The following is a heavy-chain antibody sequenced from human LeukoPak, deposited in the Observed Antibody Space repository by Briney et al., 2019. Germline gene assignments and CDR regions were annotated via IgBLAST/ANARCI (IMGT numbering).Heavy chain of an antibody. CDR3: ATEGGPPIERY. CDR1: GFTFDDYA. V-gene: IGHV3-23*01. D-gene: IGHD2-15*01. Sequence: GGSLRLSCAASGFTFDDYAMSWVRQAPGKGLGWVSAIGGRTDTTYYADSVKGRFTISRDNSKNTLFLQMNSLRAEDTAVYYCATEGGPPIERYWGQGTLVTVSS. J-gene: IGHJ4*02. CDR2: IGGRTDTT.